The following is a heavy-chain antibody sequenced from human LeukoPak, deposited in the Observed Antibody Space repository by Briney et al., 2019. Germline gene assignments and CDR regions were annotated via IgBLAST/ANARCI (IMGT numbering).Heavy chain of an antibody. J-gene: IGHJ4*02. Sequence: GESLKISCKGSGYSFTSYWVGWVRQMPGKGLEWMGTMHPGDSDTRYSPSFQGQVTISIDKSISTAYLQWSRLEASDTAVYYCHLSRWNYFDYWGQGTLVTVSS. CDR3: HLSRWNYFDY. CDR2: MHPGDSDT. CDR1: GYSFTSYW. D-gene: IGHD1-1*01. V-gene: IGHV5-51*01.